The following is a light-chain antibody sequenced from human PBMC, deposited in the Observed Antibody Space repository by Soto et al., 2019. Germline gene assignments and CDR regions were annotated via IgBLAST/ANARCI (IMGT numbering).Light chain of an antibody. J-gene: IGKJ2*01. CDR3: QQYGSFPYT. CDR2: AAS. V-gene: IGKV3-20*01. Sequence: EIVLTQSPGTLSLSPGERATLSCRASQRVNNNDLGWYQQKPGQPPRLLINAASSRATGIPHRFSGSGSGTDFTLTISRVEPEDFAVYYCQQYGSFPYTFGQGTKLEIK. CDR1: QRVNNND.